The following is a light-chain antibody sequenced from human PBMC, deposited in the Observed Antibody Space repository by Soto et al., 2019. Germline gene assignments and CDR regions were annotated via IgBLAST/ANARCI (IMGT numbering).Light chain of an antibody. V-gene: IGLV1-40*01. Sequence: QSVLTQPPSVSGAPGQRVTISCTGSSSNIGAGYDVHWYQQRPGTAHKLLIFGNINRPSGVPDRFSGSQSGNTASLTISGLQAEDEADYYCSLKTSSVTWVFGGGTKLTVL. J-gene: IGLJ3*02. CDR2: GNI. CDR1: SSNIGAGYD. CDR3: SLKTSSVTWV.